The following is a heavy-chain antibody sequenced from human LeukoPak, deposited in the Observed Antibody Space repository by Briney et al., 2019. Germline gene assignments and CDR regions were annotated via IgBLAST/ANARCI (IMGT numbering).Heavy chain of an antibody. CDR3: ARVRSGGLDY. CDR1: GGSISSYY. D-gene: IGHD3-3*01. J-gene: IGHJ4*02. V-gene: IGHV4-34*12. CDR2: IIHSGST. Sequence: SETLSLTCTVSGGSISSYYWSWIRQPPGKGLEWIGDIIHSGSTNYNPSLKSRVTMSVDTSKNQFSLKLSSVTAADTAVYYCARVRSGGLDYWGQGTLVTVSS.